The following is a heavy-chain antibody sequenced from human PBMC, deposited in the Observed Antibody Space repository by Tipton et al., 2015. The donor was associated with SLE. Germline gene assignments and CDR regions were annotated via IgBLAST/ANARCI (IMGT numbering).Heavy chain of an antibody. CDR1: GGSISRYY. Sequence: TLSLTCTVSGGSISRYYWNWIRQPPGKGLEWIGYIYYNGHTNYSPSLKSRVTLSVDTSKNQFSLTLSSVTAADTAVYYCARLNDATAIASFDYWGQGTLVTVSS. D-gene: IGHD2-21*02. CDR2: IYYNGHT. J-gene: IGHJ4*02. CDR3: ARLNDATAIASFDY. V-gene: IGHV4-59*01.